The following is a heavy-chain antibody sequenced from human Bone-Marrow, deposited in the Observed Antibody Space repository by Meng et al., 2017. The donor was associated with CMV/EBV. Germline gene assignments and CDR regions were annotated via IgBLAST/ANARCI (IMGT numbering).Heavy chain of an antibody. CDR2: INQSGGI. D-gene: IGHD3-3*01. Sequence: GSLRLSCAVYGGSFSDYNWSWIRQPPGKGLEWIGEINQSGGIYYNPTLKSRLAISLDTSTNQFSLKLSSVTAADTAVYYCARGYTNDFWNGYYFYWGQGTPVTVSS. V-gene: IGHV4-34*01. J-gene: IGHJ4*02. CDR3: ARGYTNDFWNGYYFY. CDR1: GGSFSDYN.